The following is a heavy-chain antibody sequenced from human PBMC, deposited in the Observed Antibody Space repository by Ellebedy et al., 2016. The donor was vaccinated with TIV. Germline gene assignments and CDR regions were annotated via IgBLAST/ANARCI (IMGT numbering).Heavy chain of an antibody. J-gene: IGHJ4*02. Sequence: GGSLRLSXAASGFSFSIYAMSWVRQAPGKGLEWVSAISDSSGSTYYADSVKGRFTISRDNSKNTLYLQMNSLRAEDTAVYYCAKDLATLGSGSYYPYWGQGTLVTVSS. CDR1: GFSFSIYA. CDR3: AKDLATLGSGSYYPY. V-gene: IGHV3-23*01. D-gene: IGHD3-10*01. CDR2: ISDSSGST.